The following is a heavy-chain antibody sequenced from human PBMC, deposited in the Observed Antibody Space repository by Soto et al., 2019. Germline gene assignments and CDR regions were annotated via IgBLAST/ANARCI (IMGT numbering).Heavy chain of an antibody. CDR3: ASEFSSSCFDP. J-gene: IGHJ5*02. Sequence: QVQLQESGPGLVKPSQTLSLTCTVSGGSISSGGYYWSWIRQHPGKGLEWIGYIYHSGSTYYNPSLKSRVTRSVDTSKNQFSLKLRSVTAAATAVYYCASEFSSSCFDPWGQGTLVAVSS. D-gene: IGHD2-2*01. CDR2: IYHSGST. CDR1: GGSISSGGYY. V-gene: IGHV4-31*03.